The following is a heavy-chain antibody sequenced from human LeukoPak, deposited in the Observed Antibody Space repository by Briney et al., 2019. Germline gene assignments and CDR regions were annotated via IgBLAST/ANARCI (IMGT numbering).Heavy chain of an antibody. Sequence: PGGSLILSCVASGFTFSRYAMSWVRQAPGKGLEWVSGISRSGGTTYYADSVKGRFTISRDSSENTLYLQMNSLRAEDTAVYYCAKTTDSGTMGADYWGQGTLVTVSS. CDR2: ISRSGGTT. D-gene: IGHD1-26*01. J-gene: IGHJ4*02. CDR1: GFTFSRYA. CDR3: AKTTDSGTMGADY. V-gene: IGHV3-23*01.